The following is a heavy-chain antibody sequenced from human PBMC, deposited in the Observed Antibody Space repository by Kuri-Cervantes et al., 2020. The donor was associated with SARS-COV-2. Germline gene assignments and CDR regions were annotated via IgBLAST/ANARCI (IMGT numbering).Heavy chain of an antibody. V-gene: IGHV3-23*01. CDR3: AKDYYSSSSNYFDY. CDR2: ISGSGGST. CDR1: GFTFSSYA. J-gene: IGHJ4*02. D-gene: IGHD6-6*01. Sequence: GGSLRLSCAASGFTFSSYAMSWVRQAPGKGLEWVSAISGSGGSTYYADSVKGRFTISRDNSKNTLYLQMDSLRAEDTAVYYCAKDYYSSSSNYFDYWGQGTLVTVSS.